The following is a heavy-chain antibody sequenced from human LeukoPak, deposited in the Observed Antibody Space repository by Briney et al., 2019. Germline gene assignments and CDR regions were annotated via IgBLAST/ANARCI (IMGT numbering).Heavy chain of an antibody. Sequence: GGSLRLSCAASGFTFSSYWMHWVRQVPGKGLVWVSRIKSDGSSTSYADSVKGRFTMSRDNAKNTLYLQMNSLRAEDTAVYYCARGRYDFWSGQQYYFDYWGQGTLVTVSS. CDR2: IKSDGSST. V-gene: IGHV3-74*01. D-gene: IGHD3-3*01. CDR1: GFTFSSYW. J-gene: IGHJ4*02. CDR3: ARGRYDFWSGQQYYFDY.